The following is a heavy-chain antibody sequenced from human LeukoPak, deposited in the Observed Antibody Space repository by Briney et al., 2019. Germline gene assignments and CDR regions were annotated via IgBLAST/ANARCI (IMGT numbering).Heavy chain of an antibody. CDR3: ARGLGEGYPDY. CDR2: IKYGGFT. CDR1: GGSLSGIY. J-gene: IGHJ4*02. D-gene: IGHD5-24*01. Sequence: PSETLSLTCAVHGGSLSGIYWTWMRQPPGRELEWIGEIKYGGFTSYHPSLKSRVPMSEDTSNNQFSLKLTSVTAADTAVYYCARGLGEGYPDYWGPGTLVTVSS. V-gene: IGHV4-34*01.